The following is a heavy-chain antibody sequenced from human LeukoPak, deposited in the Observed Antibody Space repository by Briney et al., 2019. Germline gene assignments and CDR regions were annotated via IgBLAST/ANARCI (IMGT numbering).Heavy chain of an antibody. V-gene: IGHV4-34*01. CDR2: INHSGST. J-gene: IGHJ4*02. D-gene: IGHD2-21*01. CDR3: ARGLLNAN. CDR1: GGSFSGYY. Sequence: SETLSLTCAVYGGSFSGYYWSWIRQPPGKGLEWIGEINHSGSTNYNPSLKSRVTISVDTSKNQFSLKLSSVTAADMAVYYCARGLLNANWGQGTLVTVSS.